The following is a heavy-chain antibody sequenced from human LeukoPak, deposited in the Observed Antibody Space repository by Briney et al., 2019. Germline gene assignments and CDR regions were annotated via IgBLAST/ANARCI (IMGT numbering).Heavy chain of an antibody. Sequence: SETLSLTCTVSGGSTSRYYTSWIRHPARKGLEWIGRIYTTGITNYNPSLKCRVTMSVDTSKNQFSLKLTSVTAADTAMYYCARDGYYYESSGYYFWGQGTLVTVSS. CDR1: GGSTSRYY. V-gene: IGHV4-4*07. CDR2: IYTTGIT. J-gene: IGHJ4*02. CDR3: ARDGYYYESSGYYF. D-gene: IGHD3-22*01.